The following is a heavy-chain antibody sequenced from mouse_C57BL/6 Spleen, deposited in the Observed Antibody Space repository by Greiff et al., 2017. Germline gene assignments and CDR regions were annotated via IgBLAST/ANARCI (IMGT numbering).Heavy chain of an antibody. V-gene: IGHV1-50*01. J-gene: IGHJ4*01. CDR2: IDPSDSYT. CDR3: ERGGGYYAMDY. Sequence: VQLQQPGAELVKPGASVKLSCKASGYTFTSYWMQWVKQRPGQGLEWIGEIDPSDSYTNYNQKFKGKATLTVDTSASTAYMQLSSLTSEDSAVYDCERGGGYYAMDYWGQGTSVTVSS. CDR1: GYTFTSYW.